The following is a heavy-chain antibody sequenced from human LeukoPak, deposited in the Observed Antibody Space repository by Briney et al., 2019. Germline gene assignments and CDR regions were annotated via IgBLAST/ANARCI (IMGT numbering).Heavy chain of an antibody. CDR3: ARVEGSSWDFDY. D-gene: IGHD6-13*01. Sequence: SETLSLTCTVSGGSISSSSYYWGWIRQPPGKGLEWIGSIYYSGSTYYNPSLKSRVTISVNTSKNQFSLKLSSVTAADTAVYYCARVEGSSWDFDYWGQGTLVTVSS. J-gene: IGHJ4*02. V-gene: IGHV4-39*07. CDR2: IYYSGST. CDR1: GGSISSSSYY.